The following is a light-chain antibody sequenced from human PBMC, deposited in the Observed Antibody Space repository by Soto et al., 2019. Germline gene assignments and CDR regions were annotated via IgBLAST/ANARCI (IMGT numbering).Light chain of an antibody. J-gene: IGLJ1*01. CDR1: SSDVGGYNY. V-gene: IGLV2-14*01. CDR2: DVS. Sequence: QSALTQPASVSGSPGQSITISCTGTSSDVGGYNYVSWYQQHPGKAPKLMIYDVSNQTSGVSKRFSGSNSGNTASLHISGLQAEDEADYYCSSYTSSSLYVYGTGTKRTVL. CDR3: SSYTSSSLYV.